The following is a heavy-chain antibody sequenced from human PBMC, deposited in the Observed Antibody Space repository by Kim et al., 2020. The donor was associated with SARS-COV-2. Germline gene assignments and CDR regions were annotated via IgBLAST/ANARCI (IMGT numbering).Heavy chain of an antibody. D-gene: IGHD2-15*01. CDR1: GGSFSGYY. J-gene: IGHJ4*02. V-gene: IGHV4-34*01. CDR2: INHSGST. Sequence: SETLSLTCAVYGGSFSGYYWSWIRQPPGKGLEWIGEINHSGSTNYNPSLKSRVTISVDTSKNQFSLKLSSVTAADTAVYYCARSEVVVAATYFDYWGQGTLVTVSS. CDR3: ARSEVVVAATYFDY.